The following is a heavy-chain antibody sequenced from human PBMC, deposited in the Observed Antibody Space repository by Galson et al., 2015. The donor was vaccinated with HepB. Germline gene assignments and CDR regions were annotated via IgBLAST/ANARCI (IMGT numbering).Heavy chain of an antibody. CDR3: TRGFPYYNNELNDY. CDR1: GFTFTGYA. Sequence: SLRLSCAASGFTFTGYAMNWVRQPPGRGLEWISSIFSGGSYIYYADSVKGRFTISRDNARNSLFLQLNSLRAEDTAVYYCTRGFPYYNNELNDYWGQGTLVTVSS. J-gene: IGHJ4*02. V-gene: IGHV3-21*01. CDR2: IFSGGSYI. D-gene: IGHD3-22*01.